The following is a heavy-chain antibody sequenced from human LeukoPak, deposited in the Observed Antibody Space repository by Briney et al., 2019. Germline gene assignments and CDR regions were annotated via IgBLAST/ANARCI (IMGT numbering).Heavy chain of an antibody. CDR1: GDSMSSGSYY. D-gene: IGHD3-22*01. V-gene: IGHV4-39*01. CDR3: ARHGIDNYDPSAYSNWFVL. J-gene: IGHJ5*01. Sequence: SETLSLTCTVSGDSMSSGSYYWGWIRQPPGKGLEWIASIYYSGSTFYNPSLRSRVTISVDKSRNRFSLKLSSVTASDTSVYYCARHGIDNYDPSAYSNWFVLWGQGTLVTVSS. CDR2: IYYSGST.